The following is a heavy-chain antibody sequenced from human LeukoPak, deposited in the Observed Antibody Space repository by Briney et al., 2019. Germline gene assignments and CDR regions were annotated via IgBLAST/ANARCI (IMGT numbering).Heavy chain of an antibody. CDR1: GFTFSSYE. CDR3: ARDTRYDILTGWDAVRRYYYYYMDV. Sequence: GGSLRLSCAASGFTFSSYEMNWVRQAPGKGLEWVSYISSSSSTIYYADSVKGRFTISRDNAKNSLYLQMNSLRAEDTAVYYCARDTRYDILTGWDAVRRYYYYYMDVWGKGTTVTVSS. J-gene: IGHJ6*03. V-gene: IGHV3-48*01. D-gene: IGHD3-9*01. CDR2: ISSSSSTI.